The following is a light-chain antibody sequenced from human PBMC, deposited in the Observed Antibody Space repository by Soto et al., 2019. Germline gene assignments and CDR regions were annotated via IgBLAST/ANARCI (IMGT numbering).Light chain of an antibody. Sequence: QSVLTQPRSLSGSPGQSVTISCTGTSSDVGAYKYVSWYQQHPGKAPKLMIYNGNTRPSGVPDRFSGSKSGDTASLTISGLQAEDDADYYCCSFAGSYTSYVFGTGTKVTVL. CDR2: NGN. CDR1: SSDVGAYKY. J-gene: IGLJ1*01. CDR3: CSFAGSYTSYV. V-gene: IGLV2-11*01.